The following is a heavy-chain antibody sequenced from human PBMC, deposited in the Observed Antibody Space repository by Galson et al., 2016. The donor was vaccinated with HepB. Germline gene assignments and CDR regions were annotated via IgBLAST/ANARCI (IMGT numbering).Heavy chain of an antibody. J-gene: IGHJ6*02. V-gene: IGHV3-53*01. CDR3: ASPTRRPHGMDA. CDR1: GFTVSSNY. Sequence: SLRLSCAASGFTVSSNYMTWVRQAPGKGLEWVSIIYSGGITHYTDSVRGRFTISRDNSKNTLFPQMNSLRAEDSAVYYCASPTRRPHGMDAWGQGTTVIVSS. CDR2: IYSGGIT. D-gene: IGHD6-25*01.